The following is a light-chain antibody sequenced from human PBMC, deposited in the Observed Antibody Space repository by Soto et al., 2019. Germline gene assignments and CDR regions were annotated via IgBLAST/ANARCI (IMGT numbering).Light chain of an antibody. V-gene: IGKV1-27*01. CDR2: GAS. Sequence: DIQMTQSPSSLPASVGDRVTITCRASQGIGNYLVWFQQKPGKAPKLLIYGASILQSGVPSRFSGSGSGTYFTLTIRCLQPEDAATYYCQKYDTVPWTFGQGTKVEIK. J-gene: IGKJ1*01. CDR1: QGIGNY. CDR3: QKYDTVPWT.